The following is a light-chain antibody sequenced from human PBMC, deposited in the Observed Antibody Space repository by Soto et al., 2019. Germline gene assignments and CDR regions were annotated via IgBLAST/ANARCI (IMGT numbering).Light chain of an antibody. CDR2: EVS. CDR3: SSYTSSTSWV. J-gene: IGLJ3*02. Sequence: QSVLTQPASVSGSPGQSITISCTGTSSDVGSYNYVSWYQQHPGKAPKIMIYEVSNRPSGVSNRFSGSKSGNTASLTISGLQAEDEADYYCSSYTSSTSWVFGGGTKLTVL. V-gene: IGLV2-14*01. CDR1: SSDVGSYNY.